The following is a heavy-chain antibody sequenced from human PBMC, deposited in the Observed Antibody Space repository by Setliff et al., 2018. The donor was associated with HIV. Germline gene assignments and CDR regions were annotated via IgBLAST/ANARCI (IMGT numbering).Heavy chain of an antibody. D-gene: IGHD2-8*01. V-gene: IGHV1-2*06. CDR1: GYTFTGYF. CDR3: ASKVHCTNGVCLDAFDI. J-gene: IGHJ3*02. Sequence: ASVKVSCKASGYTFTGYFMHWVRQAPGQGLEWMGRINPNSGGTNYAQKFQGRVTMTRDTSISTAYMEPSRLRSDDTAVYYCASKVHCTNGVCLDAFDIWGQGTMVTVSS. CDR2: INPNSGGT.